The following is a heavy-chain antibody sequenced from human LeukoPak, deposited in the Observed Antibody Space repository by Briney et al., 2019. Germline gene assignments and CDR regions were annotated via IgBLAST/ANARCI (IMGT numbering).Heavy chain of an antibody. CDR1: GFTFSSYA. CDR2: ISYDGSNK. Sequence: GGSLRLSCAASGFTFSSYAMHWVRQAPGKGLEWVAVISYDGSNKYYADSVKGRFTISRDNSKNTLYLQMNSLRAEDTAVYYCAKYPPPIADHGAFDIWGQGTMVTVSS. J-gene: IGHJ3*02. D-gene: IGHD1-14*01. CDR3: AKYPPPIADHGAFDI. V-gene: IGHV3-30*04.